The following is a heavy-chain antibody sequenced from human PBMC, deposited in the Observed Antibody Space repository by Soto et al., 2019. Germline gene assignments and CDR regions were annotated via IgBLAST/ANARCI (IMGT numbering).Heavy chain of an antibody. CDR1: GGSIRSYY. V-gene: IGHV4-59*01. J-gene: IGHJ4*02. Sequence: PSETLSLTCTVSGGSIRSYYWSWIRQPPGKGLEWIGYIYYSGSTNYNPSLKSRVTISVDTSKNQFSLKLSSVTAADTAVYYCAREGSGYDSSGYLDYWGQGTLVTVSS. CDR2: IYYSGST. D-gene: IGHD3-22*01. CDR3: AREGSGYDSSGYLDY.